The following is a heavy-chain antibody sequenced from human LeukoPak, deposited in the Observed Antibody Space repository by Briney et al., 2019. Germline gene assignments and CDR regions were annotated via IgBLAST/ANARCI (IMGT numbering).Heavy chain of an antibody. Sequence: GGSLRLSCATSGFTFTNYWMNWVRQAPGKGLEWLTNIKQDGSEKYYVDSVKGRFTISRDNAKNSLYLQMNSLRAEDTAVYYCARDLSLKIAAAGTGVVDYWGQGTLVTVSS. D-gene: IGHD6-13*01. CDR3: ARDLSLKIAAAGTGVVDY. V-gene: IGHV3-7*01. J-gene: IGHJ4*02. CDR1: GFTFTNYW. CDR2: IKQDGSEK.